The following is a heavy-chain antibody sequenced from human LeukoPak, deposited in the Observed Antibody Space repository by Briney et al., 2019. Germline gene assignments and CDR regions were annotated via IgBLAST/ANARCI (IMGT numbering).Heavy chain of an antibody. J-gene: IGHJ3*02. CDR2: ISSSSSTI. D-gene: IGHD2-2*01. CDR1: GFTFSSYS. Sequence: GGSLRLSCAASGFTFSSYSMNWVRQAPGKGLEWVSYISSSSSTIYYADSVKGRFTISRDNAKNSLYLQMNSLRAEDTAVYYCAIDRPAAMFDAFDIWGQGTMVTVYS. CDR3: AIDRPAAMFDAFDI. V-gene: IGHV3-48*01.